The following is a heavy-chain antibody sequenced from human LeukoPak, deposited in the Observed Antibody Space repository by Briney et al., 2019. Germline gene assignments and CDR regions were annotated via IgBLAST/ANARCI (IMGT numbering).Heavy chain of an antibody. Sequence: GSSVKVSCKASGGTFISYAISWVRQAPGQGLEWMGWMNPNSGNTGYAQKFQGRVTMTRNTSISTAYMELSSLRSEDTAVYYCARRYLGVDVWGKGTTVTVSS. V-gene: IGHV1-8*02. CDR1: GGTFISYA. CDR3: ARRYLGVDV. J-gene: IGHJ6*04. D-gene: IGHD3-9*01. CDR2: MNPNSGNT.